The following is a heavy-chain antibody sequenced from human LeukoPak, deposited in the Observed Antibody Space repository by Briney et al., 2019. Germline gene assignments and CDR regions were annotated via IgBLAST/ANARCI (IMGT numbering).Heavy chain of an antibody. CDR1: GGSISSSSYY. J-gene: IGHJ4*02. V-gene: IGHV4-39*01. Sequence: SETLSLTCTVSGGSISSSSYYWGWIRQPPGKGLEWIGSIYYSGSTYYNPSLKSRVTTSVDTSKNQFSLKLSSVTAADTAVYYCARGITMIVRGYDYWGQGTLVTVSS. D-gene: IGHD3-22*01. CDR3: ARGITMIVRGYDY. CDR2: IYYSGST.